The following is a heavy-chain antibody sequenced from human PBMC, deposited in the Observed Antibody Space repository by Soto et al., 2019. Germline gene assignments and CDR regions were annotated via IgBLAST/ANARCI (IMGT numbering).Heavy chain of an antibody. CDR2: ISYDGSNK. Sequence: HVQLVESGGGVVQPGRSLRLSCAASGFTFSSYAMHWVRQAPGKGLEWVAVISYDGSNKYYADSVKGRFTISRDNSKNTLYLQMNSLRAEDTAVYYCARDLWYFDWLYYFDYWGQGTLVTVSS. V-gene: IGHV3-30-3*01. CDR3: ARDLWYFDWLYYFDY. D-gene: IGHD3-9*01. J-gene: IGHJ4*02. CDR1: GFTFSSYA.